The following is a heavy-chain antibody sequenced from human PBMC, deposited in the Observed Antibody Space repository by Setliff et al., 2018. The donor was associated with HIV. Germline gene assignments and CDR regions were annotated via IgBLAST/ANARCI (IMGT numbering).Heavy chain of an antibody. J-gene: IGHJ6*03. CDR2: ISDSGDST. CDR3: RLPLFDSVTDVNYQPQDV. V-gene: IGHV3-23*01. Sequence: GGSLRLSCVASGFKFGEFAMSWVRQAPGKGLEWLSAISDSGDSTFYADSVQGRLTTSRDNSRNTLYLQMDGLRVEDTAVYFCRLPLFDSVTDVNYQPQDVWGKGTTVTVS. CDR1: GFKFGEFA. D-gene: IGHD4-4*01.